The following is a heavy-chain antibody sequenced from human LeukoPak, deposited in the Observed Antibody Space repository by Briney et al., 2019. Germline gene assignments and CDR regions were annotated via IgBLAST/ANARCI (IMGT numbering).Heavy chain of an antibody. Sequence: SETLSLTCAVYVGSFSGYYWSWIRQPPGKGLEWIGEINHSGSTNYNSSLKSRVTISVDTSKNKFSLKLSSVTAADTTVYYCARVGMVRGVIVGDNWFDPWGQGTLVTVSS. V-gene: IGHV4-34*01. D-gene: IGHD3-10*01. CDR2: INHSGST. CDR3: ARVGMVRGVIVGDNWFDP. CDR1: VGSFSGYY. J-gene: IGHJ5*02.